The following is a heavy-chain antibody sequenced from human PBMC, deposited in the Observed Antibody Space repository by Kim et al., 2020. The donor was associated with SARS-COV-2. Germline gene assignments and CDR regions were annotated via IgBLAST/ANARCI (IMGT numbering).Heavy chain of an antibody. CDR3: GKYSSGWYFDY. CDR2: IKQDGSEK. D-gene: IGHD6-19*01. Sequence: GGSLRLSCAASGFTFSSYWMSWVRQAPGKGLEWVANIKQDGSEKYYVDSVKGRFTISRDNAKNSLYLQMNSLRAEDTAVYYCGKYSSGWYFDYWGQGTLVTVSS. V-gene: IGHV3-7*01. CDR1: GFTFSSYW. J-gene: IGHJ4*02.